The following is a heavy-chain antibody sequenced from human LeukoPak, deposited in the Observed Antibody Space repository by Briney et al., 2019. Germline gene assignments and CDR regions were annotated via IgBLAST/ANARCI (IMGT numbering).Heavy chain of an antibody. CDR2: ISSSSSTI. D-gene: IGHD6-19*01. J-gene: IGHJ4*02. V-gene: IGHV3-48*01. CDR1: GFTFSSYS. Sequence: GGSLRLSCAASGFTFSSYSMNWVRQAPGKGLEWVSYISSSSSTIYYADSVKGRFTISRDNAKNSLYLQMNSLRAEDTAVYYCVGGSGWTNFDYWGQGTLVTVSS. CDR3: VGGSGWTNFDY.